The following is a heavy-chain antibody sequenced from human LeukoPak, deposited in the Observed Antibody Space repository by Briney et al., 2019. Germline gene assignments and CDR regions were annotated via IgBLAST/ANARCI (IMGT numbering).Heavy chain of an antibody. D-gene: IGHD2-2*01. CDR2: ISGSGSNT. Sequence: GGSLRLSCVASGFTFSSYDMSWVRQAPGKGLEWVSTISGSGSNTYYADSVKGRFTISRDNSKNTLYLQMNSLRAEDTAVYYSYCSSSSCYAANGLDVWGKGTTVTVSS. V-gene: IGHV3-23*01. J-gene: IGHJ6*04. CDR3: YCSSSSCYAANGLDV. CDR1: GFTFSSYD.